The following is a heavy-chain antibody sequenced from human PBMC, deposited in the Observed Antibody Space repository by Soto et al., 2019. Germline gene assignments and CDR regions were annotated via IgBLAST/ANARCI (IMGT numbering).Heavy chain of an antibody. Sequence: ASVKVSCKASGYTFTSYYMHWVRQAPGQGLEWMGIINPSGGSTSYAQKFQGRVTMTRDTSTSTVYMELSSLRSEDTAGYYCAREKRYCSGGSCWDYYFGMDVWGQGTTVTVSS. CDR1: GYTFTSYY. V-gene: IGHV1-46*01. D-gene: IGHD2-15*01. CDR2: INPSGGST. J-gene: IGHJ6*02. CDR3: AREKRYCSGGSCWDYYFGMDV.